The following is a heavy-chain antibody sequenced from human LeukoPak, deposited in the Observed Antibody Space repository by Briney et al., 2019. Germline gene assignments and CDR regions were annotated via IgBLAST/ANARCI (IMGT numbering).Heavy chain of an antibody. D-gene: IGHD3-3*01. J-gene: IGHJ6*03. CDR3: ARGGSFWSGYHYYYYYMDV. V-gene: IGHV3-74*01. CDR2: INTDGSST. Sequence: PGGSLRLSCAASGFTFSSYWMHWVRQAPGKGLVWVSRINTDGSSTSYADSVKGRFTISRDNAKNTLYLQMNSLRAEDTAVYYCARGGSFWSGYHYYYYYMDVWGKGTTVTVSS. CDR1: GFTFSSYW.